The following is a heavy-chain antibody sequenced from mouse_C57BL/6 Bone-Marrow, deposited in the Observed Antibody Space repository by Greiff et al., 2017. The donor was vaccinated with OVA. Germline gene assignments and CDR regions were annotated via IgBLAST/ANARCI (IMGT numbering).Heavy chain of an antibody. J-gene: IGHJ2*01. V-gene: IGHV1-55*01. CDR3: ARRSLDY. CDR1: GYNFTSYW. CDR2: IYPGSGST. Sequence: QVQLQQPGAELVKPGASVKMSCKASGYNFTSYWITWVKQSPGQGLEWIGDIYPGSGSTNYTEKFKSKAKLTVDTSSSTAYMQLSSLTSEDSAVYYCARRSLDYWGQGTTLTVSS.